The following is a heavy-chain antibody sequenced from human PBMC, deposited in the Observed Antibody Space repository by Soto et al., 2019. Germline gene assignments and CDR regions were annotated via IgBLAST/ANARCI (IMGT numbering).Heavy chain of an antibody. D-gene: IGHD4-17*01. J-gene: IGHJ5*02. CDR3: AHRLHYGDYINWFDP. CDR1: GFSLSTSGVG. V-gene: IGHV2-5*01. Sequence: GSGPTLVNPTQTLTLTCTFSGFSLSTSGVGVGWIRQPPGKALEWLALIYWNDDKRYSPSLKSRLTITKDTSKNQVVLTMTNMDPVDTATYYCAHRLHYGDYINWFDPWGQGTLVTVSS. CDR2: IYWNDDK.